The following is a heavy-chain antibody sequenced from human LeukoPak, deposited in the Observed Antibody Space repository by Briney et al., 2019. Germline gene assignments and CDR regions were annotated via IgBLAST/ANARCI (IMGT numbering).Heavy chain of an antibody. J-gene: IGHJ4*02. CDR3: ARDSDGDLFDY. CDR2: IGTAGDI. V-gene: IGHV3-23*01. D-gene: IGHD4-17*01. CDR1: GFTFSNYA. Sequence: GGSLRLSCAASGFTFSNYAMSWVRQAPGKGLEWVSGIGTAGDIYYPGSVKGRFTISRDNSKNTLYLQMNSLRAEDTAVYYCARDSDGDLFDYWGQGTLVTVSS.